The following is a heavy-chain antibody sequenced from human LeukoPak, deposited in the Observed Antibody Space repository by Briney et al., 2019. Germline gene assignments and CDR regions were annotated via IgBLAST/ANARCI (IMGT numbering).Heavy chain of an antibody. D-gene: IGHD2-21*01. CDR1: GGSFSGYY. Sequence: SETLSLTCAVYGGSFSGYYWSWIRQPPGKGLEWIGEINHSGSTNYNPSLKSRVTISVDTSKNQFSLKLSSVTAADTAVYYCARGLFLRRLLPLYDWGQGTLVTVSS. J-gene: IGHJ4*02. V-gene: IGHV4-34*01. CDR3: ARGLFLRRLLPLYD. CDR2: INHSGST.